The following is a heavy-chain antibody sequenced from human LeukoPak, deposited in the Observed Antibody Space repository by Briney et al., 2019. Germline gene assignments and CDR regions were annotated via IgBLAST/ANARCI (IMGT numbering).Heavy chain of an antibody. V-gene: IGHV4-31*03. CDR1: GGSISSGAHY. CDR2: IYYSGST. CDR3: ARDAVSDMGMWYFDL. D-gene: IGHD2-15*01. J-gene: IGHJ2*01. Sequence: SETLSLTCTVSGGSISSGAHYWSWIRQHPGKGLEWIGYIYYSGSTYYNPSLKSRVTISVDTSKNQFPLKLSSVTAADTAVYYCARDAVSDMGMWYFDLWGRGTLVTVSS.